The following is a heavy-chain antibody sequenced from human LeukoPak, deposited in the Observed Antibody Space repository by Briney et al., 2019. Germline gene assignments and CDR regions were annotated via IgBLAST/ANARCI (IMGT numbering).Heavy chain of an antibody. CDR2: ISDTGRLS. J-gene: IGHJ5*02. D-gene: IGHD5-24*01. Sequence: GGSLRLSCAASGFTFSSSAMSWVRQAPGKGLEWVAAISDTGRLSYCADSVNGRFTISRDNSKNTPSLQMNSLRAADTAVYYCAKGGLRDAYSYASWGQGTLITVSS. V-gene: IGHV3-23*01. CDR3: AKGGLRDAYSYAS. CDR1: GFTFSSSA.